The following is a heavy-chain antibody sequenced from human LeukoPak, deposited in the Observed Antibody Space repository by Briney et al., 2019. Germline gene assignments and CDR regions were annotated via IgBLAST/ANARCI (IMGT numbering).Heavy chain of an antibody. J-gene: IGHJ4*02. V-gene: IGHV3-9*01. CDR2: ISWNSGSI. CDR3: ARDVLDYFDY. Sequence: QSGGSLRLSCAASGFTFDDYAMHWVRQAPGKGLEWVSGISWNSGSIGYADSVKGRFTISRDNAKNSLYLQMNSLRAEDTALYYCARDVLDYFDYWGQGTLVTVSS. D-gene: IGHD2-8*02. CDR1: GFTFDDYA.